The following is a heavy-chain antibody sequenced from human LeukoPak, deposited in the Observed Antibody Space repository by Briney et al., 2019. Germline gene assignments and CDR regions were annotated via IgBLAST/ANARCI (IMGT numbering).Heavy chain of an antibody. CDR2: INSDGSST. CDR1: GFAFSSYW. D-gene: IGHD3-10*01. Sequence: GGSLRLSCAASGFAFSSYWMHWVRQVPGKGLVWVSRINSDGSSTSYAGSVKGRFTISRDNAKNTLYVQMNSLRAEDTAVYYCSTGSGHAFDIWGRGTMVTVSS. J-gene: IGHJ3*02. CDR3: STGSGHAFDI. V-gene: IGHV3-74*01.